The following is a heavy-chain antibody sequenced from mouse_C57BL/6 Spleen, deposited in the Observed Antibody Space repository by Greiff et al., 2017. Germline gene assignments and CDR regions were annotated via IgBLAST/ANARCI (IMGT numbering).Heavy chain of an antibody. CDR1: GYAFTNYL. J-gene: IGHJ2*01. Sequence: VQLQQSGAELVRPGTSVKVSCKASGYAFTNYLIEWVKQRPGQGLEWIGVINPGSGGTNYNEKFKGKATLTADKSSSTAYMQLSSLTSEDSAVYFCATAFITTVFDYWGQGTTLTVSS. V-gene: IGHV1-54*01. CDR3: ATAFITTVFDY. CDR2: INPGSGGT. D-gene: IGHD1-2*01.